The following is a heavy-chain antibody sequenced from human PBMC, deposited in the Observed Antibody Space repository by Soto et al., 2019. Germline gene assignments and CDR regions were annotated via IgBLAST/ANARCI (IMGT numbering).Heavy chain of an antibody. CDR3: ARDRGVYSSSWYYYYGMDV. Sequence: GGSLRLSCAASGFTFSSYAMHWVRQAPGKGLEWVAVISYDGSNKYYADSVKGRFTISRDNSKNTLYLQMNSLRAEDTAVYYCARDRGVYSSSWYYYYGMDVWGQGTTVTVSS. CDR1: GFTFSSYA. D-gene: IGHD6-13*01. V-gene: IGHV3-30-3*01. CDR2: ISYDGSNK. J-gene: IGHJ6*02.